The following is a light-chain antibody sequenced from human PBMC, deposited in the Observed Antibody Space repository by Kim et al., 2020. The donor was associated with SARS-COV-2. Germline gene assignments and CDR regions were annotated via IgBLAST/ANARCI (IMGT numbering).Light chain of an antibody. Sequence: DIVMTQSPLSLPVTPGEPASISCRSSQSLLHSNGYNYLDWYLQRPGQSPQLLIYLGSNRASGVPDRFSGSGSGTDFTLKISRVESEDVGVYNCMQALQTPQYTFGQGTKLEI. V-gene: IGKV2-28*01. CDR3: MQALQTPQYT. CDR2: LGS. CDR1: QSLLHSNGYNY. J-gene: IGKJ2*01.